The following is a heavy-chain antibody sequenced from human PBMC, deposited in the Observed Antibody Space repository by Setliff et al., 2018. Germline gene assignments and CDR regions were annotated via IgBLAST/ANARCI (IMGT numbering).Heavy chain of an antibody. J-gene: IGHJ6*02. CDR1: GGTFSSYA. CDR2: IIPILGIA. Sequence: GASVKVSCKASGGTFSSYAISWVRQAPGQGLEWMGGIIPILGIANYAQKFQGRVTITADEATSTADMELSSLRSEDTAVYYCARGHRSAMAAAGTVYGMDVWGQGTTVTVSS. CDR3: ARGHRSAMAAAGTVYGMDV. D-gene: IGHD6-13*01. V-gene: IGHV1-69*10.